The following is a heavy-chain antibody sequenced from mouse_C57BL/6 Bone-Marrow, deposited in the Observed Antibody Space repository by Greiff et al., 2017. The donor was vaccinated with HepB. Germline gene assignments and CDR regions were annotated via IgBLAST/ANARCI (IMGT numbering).Heavy chain of an antibody. J-gene: IGHJ3*01. CDR3: SPRFYGSAWFAY. CDR2: IDPANGNT. Sequence: VQLQQSVAELVRPGASVKLSCTASGFYIKNTYMHWVKQRPEQGLEWIGRIDPANGNTKYAPKFQGKATITADTSSNTAYLQLSSLTSEYTAIYYCSPRFYGSAWFAYWGQGTLVTVSA. V-gene: IGHV14-3*01. D-gene: IGHD1-1*01. CDR1: GFYIKNTY.